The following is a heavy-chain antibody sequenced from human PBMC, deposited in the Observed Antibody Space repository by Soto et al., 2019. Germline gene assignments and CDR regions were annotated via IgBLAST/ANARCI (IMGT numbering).Heavy chain of an antibody. CDR3: ARDRLLAVARTALDY. J-gene: IGHJ4*02. Sequence: GGSLRLSCAASGFTFSSYGMHWVRQAPGKGLEWVAVIWYDGSNKYYADSVKGRFTISRDNSKNTLYLQMNSLRAEDTAVYYCARDRLLAVARTALDYWGQGTLVTVSS. V-gene: IGHV3-33*01. D-gene: IGHD6-19*01. CDR1: GFTFSSYG. CDR2: IWYDGSNK.